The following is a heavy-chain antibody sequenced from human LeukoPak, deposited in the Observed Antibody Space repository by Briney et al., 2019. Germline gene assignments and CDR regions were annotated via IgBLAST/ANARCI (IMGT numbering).Heavy chain of an antibody. V-gene: IGHV4-59*02. CDR1: GGSVSSYY. CDR3: ARGAYYYDSSGYYYYFDY. CDR2: IYYSGST. J-gene: IGHJ4*02. D-gene: IGHD3-22*01. Sequence: SETLSLTCTVSGGSVSSYYWSWIRQPPGKGLEWIGYIYYSGSTNYNPSLKSRVTISVDTSKNQFSLKLSSVTAADTAVYYCARGAYYYDSSGYYYYFDYWGQGTLVTVSS.